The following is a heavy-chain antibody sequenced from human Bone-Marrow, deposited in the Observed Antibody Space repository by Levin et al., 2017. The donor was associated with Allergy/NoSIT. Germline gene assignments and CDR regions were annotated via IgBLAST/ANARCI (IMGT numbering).Heavy chain of an antibody. Sequence: KISCKASGFTFTSSAVQWVRQARGQRLEWVGWIVVGSGNTNYAQKFQERVTITRDMSTSTAYMELSSLRSEDTAVYYCAADSDKWELLYYWGQGTLVTVSS. J-gene: IGHJ4*02. CDR2: IVVGSGNT. D-gene: IGHD1-26*01. CDR3: AADSDKWELLYY. V-gene: IGHV1-58*01. CDR1: GFTFTSSA.